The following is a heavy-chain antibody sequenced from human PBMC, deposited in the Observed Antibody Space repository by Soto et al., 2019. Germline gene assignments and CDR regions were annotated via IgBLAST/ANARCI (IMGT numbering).Heavy chain of an antibody. V-gene: IGHV4-30-2*01. CDR1: GGSISSGGYS. CDR2: IYHSGST. CDR3: ARHDMDYDILTGYYLNWFDP. Sequence: SPSETLSLTCAVSGGSISSGGYSWSWIRQPPGKGLEWIGYIYHSGSTYYNPSLKSRVTISVDRSKNQFSLKLSSVTAADTAVYYCARHDMDYDILTGYYLNWFDPWGQGTLVTVSS. D-gene: IGHD3-9*01. J-gene: IGHJ5*02.